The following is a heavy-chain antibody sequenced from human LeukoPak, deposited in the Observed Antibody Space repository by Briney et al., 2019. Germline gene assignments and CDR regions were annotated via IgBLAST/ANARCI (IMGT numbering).Heavy chain of an antibody. CDR2: INSDGSST. J-gene: IGHJ4*02. D-gene: IGHD2-15*01. CDR3: ARVDCSGGSCYFDY. CDR1: GFTFSRYW. V-gene: IGHV3-74*01. Sequence: PGGSLRLSCAASGFTFSRYWMHWVRQTPGKGLVWVSRINSDGSSTRYADSVKGRFTISRDNDKNTLHLQMSSLRAEDTAVYYCARVDCSGGSCYFDYWGQGTLVTVSS.